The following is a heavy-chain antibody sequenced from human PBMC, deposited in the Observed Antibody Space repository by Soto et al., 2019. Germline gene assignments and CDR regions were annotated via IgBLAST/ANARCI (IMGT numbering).Heavy chain of an antibody. V-gene: IGHV3-30*18. D-gene: IGHD3-3*01. CDR1: GFTFSSYG. CDR2: ISYDGSNK. CDR3: AKDQVYHDFWSGLAH. Sequence: GGSLRLSCAASGFTFSSYGMHWVRQAPGKGLEWVAVISYDGSNKYYADSVKGRFTISRDNSKNTLYLQMNSLRAEDTAVYYCAKDQVYHDFWSGLAHWGQGTLVTVSS. J-gene: IGHJ1*01.